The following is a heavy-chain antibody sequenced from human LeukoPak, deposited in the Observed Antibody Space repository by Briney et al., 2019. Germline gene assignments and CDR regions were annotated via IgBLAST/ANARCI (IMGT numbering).Heavy chain of an antibody. Sequence: GGSLRLSCTASGFTFGDYAMSWFRKAPGKGLEWVGFIRSKAFGGTTEYAASVKGRFTISRDDSKNIAYLQMNSLKTEDTAVYYCTPVRGIIITPYWGQGTLVTVSS. CDR1: GFTFGDYA. V-gene: IGHV3-49*03. CDR3: TPVRGIIITPY. J-gene: IGHJ4*02. CDR2: IRSKAFGGTT. D-gene: IGHD3-10*01.